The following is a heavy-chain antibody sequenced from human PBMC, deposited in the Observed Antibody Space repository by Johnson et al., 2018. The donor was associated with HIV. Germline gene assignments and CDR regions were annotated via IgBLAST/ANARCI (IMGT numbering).Heavy chain of an antibody. D-gene: IGHD6-25*01. V-gene: IGHV3-66*02. CDR2: IYSGGRT. CDR1: RPTVTRNN. J-gene: IGHJ3*02. CDR3: ARATDQRLDAFDI. Sequence: VQLLEPGGALVQPRGSLLLSCAPSRPTVTRNNIRWSRQAPAKELEWVSIIYSGGRTYYAESVKGRFIISRDNSKNTLYLQMNSLRAEDTAVYYCARATDQRLDAFDIWGQGTMVTVSS.